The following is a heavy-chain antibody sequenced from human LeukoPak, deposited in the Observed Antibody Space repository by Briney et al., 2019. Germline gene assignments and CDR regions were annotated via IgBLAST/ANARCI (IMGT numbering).Heavy chain of an antibody. D-gene: IGHD2-8*01. J-gene: IGHJ4*02. CDR2: IWYDGSNK. V-gene: IGHV3-33*01. Sequence: GGSLRLSCAASGFTFSSYGMHWVRQAPGKGLEWVAVIWYDGSNKYYADSVKGRFTISRDNSKNTLYLQMNSLRAEDTAVYYCARSTKSMAADYWGQGTLVTVSS. CDR1: GFTFSSYG. CDR3: ARSTKSMAADY.